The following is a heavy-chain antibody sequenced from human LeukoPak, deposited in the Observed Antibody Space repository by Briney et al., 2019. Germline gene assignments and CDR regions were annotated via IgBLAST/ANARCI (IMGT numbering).Heavy chain of an antibody. CDR1: GFTLDDYG. CDR2: INRNGGTT. V-gene: IGHV3-20*04. Sequence: LGGSLRLSCAASGFTLDDYGMTWVRQAPGKGLEWVSGINRNGGTTGYADSVRGRFTISRDNAKNSLYLQMNSLRAEDTALYYCARANFEGSGGAYYYYYLDVWGKGTTVTVSS. CDR3: ARANFEGSGGAYYYYYLDV. D-gene: IGHD3-9*01. J-gene: IGHJ6*03.